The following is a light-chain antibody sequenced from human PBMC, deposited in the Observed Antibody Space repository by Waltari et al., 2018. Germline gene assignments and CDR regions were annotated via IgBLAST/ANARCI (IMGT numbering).Light chain of an antibody. J-gene: IGKJ3*01. CDR1: QGIGNN. CDR3: QQGYSYPFT. V-gene: IGKV1-16*01. CDR2: RAS. Sequence: DIQMTQSPSSLSASVGDPVTITCQASQGIGNNLNWYQQKTGKAPKLLIYRASNLQSGSPSRFSGSGSGTDFTLTISSLQPEDSATYYCQQGYSYPFTFGPGTKLDIK.